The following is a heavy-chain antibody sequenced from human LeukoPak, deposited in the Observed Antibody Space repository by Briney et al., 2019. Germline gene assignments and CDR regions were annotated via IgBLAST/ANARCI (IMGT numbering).Heavy chain of an antibody. CDR2: IYPGDSDT. D-gene: IGHD2-15*01. CDR3: ARLPAWDVVVVAATEGWFDP. CDR1: GYSFTSYW. V-gene: IGHV5-51*01. J-gene: IGHJ5*02. Sequence: HGESLKISCKGSGYSFTSYWIGWVRQMPGKGLEWMGIIYPGDSDTRYSPSFQGQVTISADKSISTAYLQWSSLKASDTAMYYCARLPAWDVVVVAATEGWFDPWGQGTLVTVSS.